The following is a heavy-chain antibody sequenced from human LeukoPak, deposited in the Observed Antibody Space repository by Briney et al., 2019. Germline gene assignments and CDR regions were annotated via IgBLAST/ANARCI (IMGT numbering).Heavy chain of an antibody. CDR1: GFTFSSYS. Sequence: GGSLRLSCAASGFTFSSYSMNWVRQAPGKGLEWVSYMSSSSSTIYYADSVKGRFIISRDNAKNSLYLQMNSLRAEDTAVYYCARAPRNDFWSGPYYFDYWGQGTLVTVSS. CDR3: ARAPRNDFWSGPYYFDY. V-gene: IGHV3-48*01. J-gene: IGHJ4*02. CDR2: MSSSSSTI. D-gene: IGHD3-3*01.